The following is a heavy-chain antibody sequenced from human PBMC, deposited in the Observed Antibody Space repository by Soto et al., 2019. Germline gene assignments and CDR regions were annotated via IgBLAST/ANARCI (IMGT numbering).Heavy chain of an antibody. V-gene: IGHV4-31*11. Sequence: PSETLSLTCAVSGGSITSGNYFWSWVRQHPGKGLEWIGYIFYSGSTYYSPSLKSRVSISLDTSKNHFSLELSSVTAADTAVYFCARVNFRGVTYYFDYWGQGALVTVSS. CDR2: IFYSGST. J-gene: IGHJ4*02. D-gene: IGHD3-10*01. CDR1: GGSITSGNYF. CDR3: ARVNFRGVTYYFDY.